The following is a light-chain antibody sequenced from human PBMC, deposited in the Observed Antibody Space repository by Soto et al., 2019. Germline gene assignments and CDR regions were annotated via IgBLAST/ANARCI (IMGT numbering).Light chain of an antibody. CDR2: DAS. CDR3: QQYKSYSYT. CDR1: ESISNR. Sequence: DIQMTQSPSILSASVGDRVAITCRASESISNRLAWYQQKPGKAPKVLIYDASRLHSGVPERFSGSGSGTEFTLTISSLQADDIATYYCQQYKSYSYTFGQGTNLEI. J-gene: IGKJ2*01. V-gene: IGKV1-5*01.